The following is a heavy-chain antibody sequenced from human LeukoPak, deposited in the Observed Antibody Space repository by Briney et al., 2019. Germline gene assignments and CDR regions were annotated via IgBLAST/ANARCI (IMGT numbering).Heavy chain of an antibody. Sequence: ASVKVSCKASGGTFSSYAISWVRQAPGQGLEWMGGIIPIFGTANYAQKFQGRVTITTDESTSTAYMELSSLRSEDTAVYYCARDFCGSGIYDYWGQGTLVTVSS. J-gene: IGHJ4*02. CDR1: GGTFSSYA. D-gene: IGHD3-10*01. V-gene: IGHV1-69*05. CDR3: ARDFCGSGIYDY. CDR2: IIPIFGTA.